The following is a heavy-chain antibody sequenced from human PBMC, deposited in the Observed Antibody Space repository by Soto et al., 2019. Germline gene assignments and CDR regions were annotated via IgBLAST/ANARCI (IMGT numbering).Heavy chain of an antibody. D-gene: IGHD2-15*01. CDR3: VREDCGGGLCKRFDY. CDR2: IDGAGHNI. Sequence: EVHVEESGGGLVQPGGSLRLSCAASGFTLSSYWMHWARQAPGKGLVWVSSIDGAGHNIMHADSVKGRFTVSTDNAKNTLYLQMNSLRTEDTAVYYCVREDCGGGLCKRFDYWGQGTPVTVSS. V-gene: IGHV3-74*03. J-gene: IGHJ4*02. CDR1: GFTLSSYW.